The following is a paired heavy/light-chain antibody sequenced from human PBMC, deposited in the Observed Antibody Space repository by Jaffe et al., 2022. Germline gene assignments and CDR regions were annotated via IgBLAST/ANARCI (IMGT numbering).Light chain of an antibody. CDR1: SSNIGSNY. V-gene: IGLV1-47*01. J-gene: IGLJ3*02. CDR3: AAWDDSLSAWV. CDR2: SNN. Sequence: QSVLTQPPSASGTPGQRVTISCSGSSSNIGSNYVYWYQQFPGTAPKLLIYSNNERPSGVPDRFSGSKSGTSASLAISGLRSEDEAHYYCAAWDDSLSAWVFGGGTKLTVL.
Heavy chain of an antibody. CDR1: GYIFTNYY. J-gene: IGHJ6*03. CDR2: INPNGGST. CDR3: VRGGQSGYSYGYYNYYMDV. V-gene: IGHV1-46*01. D-gene: IGHD5-18*01. Sequence: QVQLVQSGAEVKKPGASVKVSCKASGYIFTNYYMHWVRQAPGQGLEWMGIINPNGGSTNNAQKFQGRVTMTRDTSTSTVYMELSSLRSEDTAVYYCVRGGQSGYSYGYYNYYMDVWGRGTTVTVSS.